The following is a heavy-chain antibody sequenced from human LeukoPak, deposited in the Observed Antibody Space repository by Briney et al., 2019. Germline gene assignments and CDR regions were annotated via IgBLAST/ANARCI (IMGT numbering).Heavy chain of an antibody. Sequence: SETLSLTCTVSGDSVSTINPYWGWIRQPPGKGLEWIGNVYYSGRANYSPSLRSRVTMSVDTSKNRFSLKMTSVTAADTAVYFCARLRKGRYFDYFFESWGQGALVTVSS. CDR3: ARLRKGRYFDYFFES. V-gene: IGHV4-39*02. D-gene: IGHD3-9*01. CDR1: GDSVSTINPY. J-gene: IGHJ4*02. CDR2: VYYSGRA.